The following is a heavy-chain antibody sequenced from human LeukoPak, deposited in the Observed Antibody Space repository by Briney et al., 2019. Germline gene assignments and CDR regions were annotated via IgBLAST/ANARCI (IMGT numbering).Heavy chain of an antibody. CDR1: GFTFDDYG. CDR3: ARGDAAAVDSNYFDS. Sequence: GGSLRLSCAASGFTFDDYGMSGVRQAPGKRLECGSGINWNGGSTDYADSVKGRLTNSRANTKNSLYLKMKTLTDTATAFYSCARGDAAAVDSNYFDSWGQGALVTVSS. D-gene: IGHD6-13*01. CDR2: INWNGGST. V-gene: IGHV3-20*04. J-gene: IGHJ4*02.